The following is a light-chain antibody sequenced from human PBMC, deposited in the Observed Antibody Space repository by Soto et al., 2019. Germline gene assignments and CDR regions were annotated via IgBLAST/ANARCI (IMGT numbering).Light chain of an antibody. CDR3: QQYTGPPTA. CDR2: GAS. CDR1: LNISSN. Sequence: EIVLTQSPATLSLSPGARAPLSCRASLNISSNLAWYQQKPGQAPRLLIYGASTRAAGIPDRFSGSGSGTDFTLTITRLEPEDSAVYFCQQYTGPPTAFGQGTRLEI. V-gene: IGKV3-20*01. J-gene: IGKJ5*01.